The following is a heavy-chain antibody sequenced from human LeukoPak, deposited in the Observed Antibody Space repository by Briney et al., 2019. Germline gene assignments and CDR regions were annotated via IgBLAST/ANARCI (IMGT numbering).Heavy chain of an antibody. CDR3: TPECGSGSKY. J-gene: IGHJ4*02. V-gene: IGHV3-15*01. CDR1: GFTFSNAW. D-gene: IGHD2-15*01. Sequence: GGSLRLSCAASGFTFSNAWMNWVRQAPGKGLEWVGHIKTKTDGGTTEYAAPVKGRFTISRDDSKNTLYLQMNSLKTEDTAVYYCTPECGSGSKYWGQGTLVTVSS. CDR2: IKTKTDGGTT.